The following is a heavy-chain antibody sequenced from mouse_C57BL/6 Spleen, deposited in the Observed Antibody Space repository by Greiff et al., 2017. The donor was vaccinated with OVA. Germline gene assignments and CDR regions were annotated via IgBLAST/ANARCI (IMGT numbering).Heavy chain of an antibody. CDR3: ARATRRGGDY. CDR2: IDPSDSYT. J-gene: IGHJ2*01. Sequence: VQLKQPGAELVKPGASVKLSCKASGYTFTSYWMQWVKQRPGQGLEWIGEIDPSDSYTNYNQKFKGKATLTVDTSSSTAYMQLSSLTSEDSAVYYCARATRRGGDYWGQGTTLTVSS. V-gene: IGHV1-50*01. CDR1: GYTFTSYW. D-gene: IGHD6-1*01.